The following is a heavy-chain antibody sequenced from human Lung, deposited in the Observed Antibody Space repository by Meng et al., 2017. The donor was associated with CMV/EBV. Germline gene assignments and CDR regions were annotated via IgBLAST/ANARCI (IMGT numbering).Heavy chain of an antibody. D-gene: IGHD2-2*01. CDR2: MDYRGST. J-gene: IGHJ4*02. CDR3: ARGELLWDY. CDR1: GESISSGEYF. V-gene: IGHV4-30-4*01. Sequence: VALQEPGPGLVKPSQTLSLTCTVSGESISSGEYFWSWIRQPPGKGLEWIGYMDYRGSTFYNPSLKSRVTISVDTSKNQFSLKLSSVTAADTAVYFCARGELLWDYWGQGTLVTVSS.